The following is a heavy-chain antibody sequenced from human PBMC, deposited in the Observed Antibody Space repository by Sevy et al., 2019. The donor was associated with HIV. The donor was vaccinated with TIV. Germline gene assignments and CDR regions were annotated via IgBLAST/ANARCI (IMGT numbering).Heavy chain of an antibody. J-gene: IGHJ5*02. CDR3: ARENTMIEEPCWFDP. V-gene: IGHV3-11*01. Sequence: GGSLRLSCAASGFTFSDYYMSWIRQAPGKGLEWVSYISRSGSTINYADSVKGRFTISRDNAKNSLYLQINSLRAEDTAVYYCARENTMIEEPCWFDPWGHGTLVTVSS. CDR2: ISRSGSTI. CDR1: GFTFSDYY. D-gene: IGHD3-22*01.